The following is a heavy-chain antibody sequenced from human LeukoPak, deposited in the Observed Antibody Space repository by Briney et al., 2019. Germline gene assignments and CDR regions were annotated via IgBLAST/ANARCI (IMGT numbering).Heavy chain of an antibody. CDR2: VYTSGST. V-gene: IGHV4-61*09. CDR1: GGSISSSSYH. J-gene: IGHJ4*02. D-gene: IGHD3-22*01. Sequence: SETLSLTCTVSGGSISSSSYHWSWIRQPAGKGLEWIGHVYTSGSTNYNPSLKSRVTMSVDTSKNQFSLKLSSVTAADTAVYYCARATYDNEFDYWGQGTLVTVSS. CDR3: ARATYDNEFDY.